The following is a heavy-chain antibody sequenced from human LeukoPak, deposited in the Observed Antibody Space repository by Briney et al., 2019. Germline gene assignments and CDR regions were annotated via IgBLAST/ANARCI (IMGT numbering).Heavy chain of an antibody. Sequence: PGGSLRLSCSASGFIHGSQPITWVRQAPGKGLEYVSRISDNGGSTYYADSVKGRFTISRDNSKTTLYLQMSSLRAVDTAVYYCVKDNEAGGSPLHRWGQGTLVTVSS. CDR1: GFIHGSQP. CDR3: VKDNEAGGSPLHR. CDR2: ISDNGGST. V-gene: IGHV3-64D*06. J-gene: IGHJ5*02. D-gene: IGHD1-1*01.